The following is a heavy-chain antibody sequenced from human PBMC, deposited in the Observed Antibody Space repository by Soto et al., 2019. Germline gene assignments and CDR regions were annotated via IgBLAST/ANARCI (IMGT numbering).Heavy chain of an antibody. D-gene: IGHD6-19*01. Sequence: QVQLVESGGGLVKPGGSLRLSCAASGFTFSDYYMSWIRQALGKGLEWVSYISSSGSTIYYADSVKGRFTISRDNAKNSLYLQMNSLRAEDTAVYYCARDIQGISNQWLVLPILDYWGQGTLVTVSS. CDR2: ISSSGSTI. J-gene: IGHJ4*02. CDR3: ARDIQGISNQWLVLPILDY. V-gene: IGHV3-11*01. CDR1: GFTFSDYY.